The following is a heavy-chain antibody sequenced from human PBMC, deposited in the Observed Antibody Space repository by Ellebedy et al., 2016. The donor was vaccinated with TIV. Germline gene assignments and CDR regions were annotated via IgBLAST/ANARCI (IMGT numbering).Heavy chain of an antibody. J-gene: IGHJ6*03. CDR3: ARQHDPKYNNYMDV. CDR1: GGSISSYY. Sequence: MPGGSLRLSCTVSGGSISSYYWSWIRQPPGKGLEWIGYFYNSVNTIYNPSLKSRVTISVDTSKNQFSLNLSSVTAADTAMYYCARQHDPKYNNYMDVWGKGTTVTVSS. V-gene: IGHV4-59*01. CDR2: FYNSVNT.